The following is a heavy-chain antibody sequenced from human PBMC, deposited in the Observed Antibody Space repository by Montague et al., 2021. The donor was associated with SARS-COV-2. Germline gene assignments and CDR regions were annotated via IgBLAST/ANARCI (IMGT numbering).Heavy chain of an antibody. V-gene: IGHV4-61*01. CDR2: MYYTGHT. CDR1: GASVASGNFY. Sequence: SETLSLTCTVSGASVASGNFYWSWIRQPPGKGLEWIGYMYYTGHTNYNPSLESRGTMPVGPSKNQFSLTLTSVTAADTAVYYCARSRANVPSRPGFDYWGQGALVTVSS. D-gene: IGHD6-6*01. J-gene: IGHJ4*02. CDR3: ARSRANVPSRPGFDY.